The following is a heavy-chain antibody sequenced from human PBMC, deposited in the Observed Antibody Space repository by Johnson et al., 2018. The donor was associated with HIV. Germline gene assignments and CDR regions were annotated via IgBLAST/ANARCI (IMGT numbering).Heavy chain of an antibody. Sequence: VQLVESGGGLVQPGGSLRISCAASGFDFKSYAMTWVRQAPGKGLEWVSSIRYSGDTTYYADSVKGRFTISRDNSKNTLYLQMNSLRAEDTAVYYCAKDGAAAGTVGADAFDIWGQGTMVTVSS. V-gene: IGHV3-23*04. CDR2: IRYSGDTT. CDR3: AKDGAAAGTVGADAFDI. J-gene: IGHJ3*02. D-gene: IGHD6-13*01. CDR1: GFDFKSYA.